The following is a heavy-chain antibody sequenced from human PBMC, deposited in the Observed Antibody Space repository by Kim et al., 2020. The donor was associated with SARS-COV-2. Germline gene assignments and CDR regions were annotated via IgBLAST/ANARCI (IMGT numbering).Heavy chain of an antibody. CDR2: INGGNGET. D-gene: IGHD2-15*01. J-gene: IGHJ6*03. V-gene: IGHV1-3*01. CDR1: GYSFTKYA. Sequence: ASVKVSCKASGYSFTKYAIHWVRQAPGQRLEWMGWINGGNGETKHSQKFQGRVTITRDTSASTAYMELSTLRSEDTAVYYFARDPSNCGSGSCHYYYYMDVWGKGTTVIVSS. CDR3: ARDPSNCGSGSCHYYYYMDV.